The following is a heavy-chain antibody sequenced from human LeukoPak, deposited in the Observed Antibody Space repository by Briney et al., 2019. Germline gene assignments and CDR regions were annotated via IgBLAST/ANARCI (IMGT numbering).Heavy chain of an antibody. D-gene: IGHD5-18*01. CDR3: ARDFRAAMVSDWFDP. V-gene: IGHV3-30*02. CDR1: GFTFSSYG. CDR2: IRYDGSNK. Sequence: PGGSLRLSCAASGFTFSSYGMHWVRQAPGKGLEWVAFIRYDGSNKYYADSVKGRFTISRDNSKNTLYLQMNSLRAEDTAVYYCARDFRAAMVSDWFDPWGQGTLVTVSS. J-gene: IGHJ5*02.